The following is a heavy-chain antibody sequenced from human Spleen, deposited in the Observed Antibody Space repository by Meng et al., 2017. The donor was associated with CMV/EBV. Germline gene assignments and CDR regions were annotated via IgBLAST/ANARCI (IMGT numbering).Heavy chain of an antibody. V-gene: IGHV4-30-4*08. CDR3: AKSADYYDSSGYLPDY. Sequence: QVQLQESGPGLVKPSQTLSLTGTGPGGSISSGDYYWSWIRQPPGKGLEWIGYIYYSGSTYYNPSLKSRVTISVDTSKNTLYLQMNSLRAEDTAVYYCAKSADYYDSSGYLPDYWGQGTLVTVSS. D-gene: IGHD3-22*01. CDR1: GGSISSGDYY. CDR2: IYYSGST. J-gene: IGHJ4*02.